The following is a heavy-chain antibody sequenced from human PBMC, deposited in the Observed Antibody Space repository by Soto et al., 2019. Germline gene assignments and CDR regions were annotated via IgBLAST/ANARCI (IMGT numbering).Heavy chain of an antibody. CDR1: VFSLSTSGVG. CDR2: IYWDDDK. J-gene: IGHJ4*02. Sequence: SGPTLVNPTQTLTLTCTFSVFSLSTSGVGVGWIRQPPGKALEWLALIYWDDDKRYSPSLKSRLTITKDTSKNQVVLTMTNMDPVDTATYYCAQMTLGTMVRGVLIDYWGQGTLVTVSS. D-gene: IGHD3-10*01. V-gene: IGHV2-5*02. CDR3: AQMTLGTMVRGVLIDY.